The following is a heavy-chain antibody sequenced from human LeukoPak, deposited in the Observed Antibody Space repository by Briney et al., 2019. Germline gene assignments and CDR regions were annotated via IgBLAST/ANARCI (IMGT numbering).Heavy chain of an antibody. D-gene: IGHD1-1*01. CDR2: INDSGDNT. J-gene: IGHJ4*02. V-gene: IGHV3-23*01. Sequence: GGSLRLSCAASRFTFSNSGMSWVRQAPGKGLEWVSVINDSGDNTFYADAVKGRFTISRDNSKSTLYLQMSSLRVDDTAVYYCARSLKWNLVGFDYWGQGILVTVSS. CDR1: RFTFSNSG. CDR3: ARSLKWNLVGFDY.